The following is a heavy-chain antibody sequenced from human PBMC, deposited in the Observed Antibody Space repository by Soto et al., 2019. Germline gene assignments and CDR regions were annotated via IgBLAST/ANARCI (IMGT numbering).Heavy chain of an antibody. CDR2: IYATGTT. J-gene: IGHJ5*02. V-gene: IGHV4-4*07. CDR3: VRDGSKTLRDWFDP. Sequence: SETLSLTXTVSGASISGFYWSWIRKSAGKGLEWIGRIYATGTTDYNPSLKSRVMMSVDTSKKQFSLKLRSVTAADTAVYYCVRDGSKTLRDWFDPWGQGISVTVSS. D-gene: IGHD2-2*03. CDR1: GASISGFY.